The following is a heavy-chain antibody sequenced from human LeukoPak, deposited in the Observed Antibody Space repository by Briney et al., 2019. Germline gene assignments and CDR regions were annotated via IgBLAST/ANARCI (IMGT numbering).Heavy chain of an antibody. Sequence: GGSLRLSCAASGFIFSSYWMHWVRQGPGKGLVWVSRINSDGSSIRYADSVKGRFTISRDNAKNTLSLQMSSLRADDSAIYYCARSHYYDGSDFYYYYGLDVWGQGTTVTVSS. CDR2: INSDGSSI. V-gene: IGHV3-74*01. CDR3: ARSHYYDGSDFYYYYGLDV. J-gene: IGHJ6*02. D-gene: IGHD3-22*01. CDR1: GFIFSSYW.